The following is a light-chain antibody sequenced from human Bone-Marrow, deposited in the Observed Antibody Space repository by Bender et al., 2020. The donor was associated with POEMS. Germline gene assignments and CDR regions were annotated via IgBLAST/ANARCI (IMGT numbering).Light chain of an antibody. CDR3: CSYAGLSTWV. CDR1: SSDVGSYNL. Sequence: QSALTQPASVSGSPGQSITISCTGTSSDVGSYNLVSWYQQHPGKAPKLMIYEDNTRPSGVSNRFSGSKSANAASLTISGLQAEDEADYYCCSYAGLSTWVFGGGAKLTVL. V-gene: IGLV2-23*01. CDR2: EDN. J-gene: IGLJ3*02.